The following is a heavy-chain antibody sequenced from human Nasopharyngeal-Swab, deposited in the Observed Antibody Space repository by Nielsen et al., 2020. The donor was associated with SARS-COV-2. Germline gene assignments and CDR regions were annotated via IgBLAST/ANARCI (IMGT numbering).Heavy chain of an antibody. Sequence: GGSLRLSCAASGFTFDDYAMHWVRQAPGKGLEWVSSITWNSGTIDSADSVKGRFTISRDNAKNSLYLQMSSLRPEDTAIYYCVKDIGSSTTFTFDYWGQGTLVTVSS. CDR1: GFTFDDYA. CDR2: ITWNSGTI. J-gene: IGHJ4*02. D-gene: IGHD2-2*01. CDR3: VKDIGSSTTFTFDY. V-gene: IGHV3-9*01.